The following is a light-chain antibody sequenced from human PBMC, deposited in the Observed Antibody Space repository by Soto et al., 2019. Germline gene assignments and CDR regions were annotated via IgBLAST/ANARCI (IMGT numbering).Light chain of an antibody. Sequence: DIQMSQSPSTLSGSVGERVTRSCRGSQTISSWLAWYQQERGKATKLLIYKASTLKSGVASRFSGSGSGTEITLTISSLQPDDSATYYCQHYNSYSEAFGQGTKVDIK. CDR3: QHYNSYSEA. CDR2: KAS. J-gene: IGKJ1*01. CDR1: QTISSW. V-gene: IGKV1-5*03.